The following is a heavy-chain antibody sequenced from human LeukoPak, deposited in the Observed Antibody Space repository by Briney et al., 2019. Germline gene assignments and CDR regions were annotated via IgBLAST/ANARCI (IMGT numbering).Heavy chain of an antibody. CDR3: ASLYGDYYYYGMDV. CDR1: GGSISSSNW. CDR2: IYHSGST. D-gene: IGHD4-17*01. Sequence: SETLSLTCAVSGGSISSSNWWSWVRQPPGKGLEWVGEIYHSGSTNYNPSLKSRVTISVDKSKNQFSLKLSSVTAADTAVYYYASLYGDYYYYGMDVWGQGTTVTVSS. J-gene: IGHJ6*02. V-gene: IGHV4-4*02.